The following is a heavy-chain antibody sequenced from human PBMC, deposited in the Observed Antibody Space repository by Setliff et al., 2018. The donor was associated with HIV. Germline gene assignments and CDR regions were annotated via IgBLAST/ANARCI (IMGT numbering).Heavy chain of an antibody. J-gene: IGHJ4*02. CDR3: GREGEGELPGY. CDR2: IYRSGST. V-gene: IGHV4-4*08. CDR1: GGSISTYF. D-gene: IGHD1-7*01. Sequence: SETLSLTCSVSGGSISTYFWGWIRQPRGKGLEWIGNIYRSGSTYYNPSLKSRVTISVDKSKNQFSLKLSSVTAADTAVYYCGREGEGELPGYWGQGTLVTVSS.